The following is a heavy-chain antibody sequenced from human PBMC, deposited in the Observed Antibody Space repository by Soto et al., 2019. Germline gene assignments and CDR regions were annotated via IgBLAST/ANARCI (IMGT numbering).Heavy chain of an antibody. CDR2: IIPIFGTA. CDR1: GGTFSSYA. V-gene: IGHV1-69*01. CDR3: ARGDIVVVPAAMGDKLNWYFDL. Sequence: QVQLVQSGAEVKKPGSSVKVSCKASGGTFSSYAISWVRQAPGQGLEWMGGIIPIFGTANYAQKFQGRVTITADESTSTAYMELSSLRSEDTAVYYCARGDIVVVPAAMGDKLNWYFDLWGRGTLVTVSS. D-gene: IGHD2-2*01. J-gene: IGHJ2*01.